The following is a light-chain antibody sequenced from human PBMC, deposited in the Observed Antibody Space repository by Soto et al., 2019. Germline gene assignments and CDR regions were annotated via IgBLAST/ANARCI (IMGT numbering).Light chain of an antibody. CDR3: YSNTDRNTWV. J-gene: IGLJ3*02. Sequence: QSALTQPASVSGSPGQSITISCTGTSSDVGGYNYVSWYQHHPGKAPKLIISEVSNRPSGVSNRFSGSKSGNTASLTISGLQADDEADYYCYSNTDRNTWVFGGGTKLTVL. CDR2: EVS. CDR1: SSDVGGYNY. V-gene: IGLV2-14*01.